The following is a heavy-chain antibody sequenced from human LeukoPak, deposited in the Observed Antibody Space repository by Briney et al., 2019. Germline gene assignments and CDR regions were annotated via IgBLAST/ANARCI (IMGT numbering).Heavy chain of an antibody. CDR3: AKDSKIVGPTFRSYHYMDA. D-gene: IGHD1-26*01. J-gene: IGHJ6*03. CDR2: ISGSGGRT. V-gene: IGHV3-23*01. CDR1: GFTFSSYT. Sequence: PGGSLRLSCAAPGFTFSSYTLNWVRQAPGKGLEWVSGISGSGGRTYYADSVKGRFTISRDNSKNTLYLQMNSLRAEDTAVYYCAKDSKIVGPTFRSYHYMDAWGKGTTVTVSS.